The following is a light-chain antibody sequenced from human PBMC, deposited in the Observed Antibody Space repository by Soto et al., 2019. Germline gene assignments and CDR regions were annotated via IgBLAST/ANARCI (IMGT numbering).Light chain of an antibody. CDR2: EGS. CDR3: CSYAGGSTLDV. V-gene: IGLV2-23*01. J-gene: IGLJ1*01. Sequence: QSALTQPASVSGSPGQSITISCTGTSSDVGSYYLVSWYQQHPGKAPKLMIYEGSKRPSGVSNRFSGSKSGNTASLTISGLQAEDEADYYCCSYAGGSTLDVFGTGTKVTVL. CDR1: SSDVGSYYL.